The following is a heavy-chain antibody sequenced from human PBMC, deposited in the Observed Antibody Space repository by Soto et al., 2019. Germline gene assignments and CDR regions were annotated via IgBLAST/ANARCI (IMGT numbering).Heavy chain of an antibody. D-gene: IGHD6-13*01. J-gene: IGHJ6*02. CDR3: ASPRPHGSSWGPYYYYGMDV. CDR1: GFTFNNYG. V-gene: IGHV3-33*01. Sequence: GGSLRLSCAASGFTFNNYGLHWVRQAPGKGLEWVAVIWYDGSNKYYTDSVKGRFTISRDNSKNTLYLQMNSLRAEDTAVYYCASPRPHGSSWGPYYYYGMDVWGQGTTVTVSS. CDR2: IWYDGSNK.